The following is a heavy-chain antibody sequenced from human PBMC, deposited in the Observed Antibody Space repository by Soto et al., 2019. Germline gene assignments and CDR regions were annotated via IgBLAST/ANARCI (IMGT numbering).Heavy chain of an antibody. Sequence: QVQLQESGPGLVKPSETLSLTCSVSGDSVSSYYWSWIRQPPGKGLEWIGYIYLSGSTSYNPSLTSRVSISLHTSRNQFSLKLSSVTAADTAVYYCARGVLRYYYYVMDVWGQGTTVTVSS. CDR2: IYLSGST. J-gene: IGHJ6*02. CDR3: ARGVLRYYYYVMDV. V-gene: IGHV4-59*02. CDR1: GDSVSSYY.